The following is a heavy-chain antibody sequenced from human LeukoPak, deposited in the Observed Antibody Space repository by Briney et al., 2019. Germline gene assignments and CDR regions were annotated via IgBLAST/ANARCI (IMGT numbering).Heavy chain of an antibody. CDR1: GYTFTGYY. V-gene: IGHV1-69*05. Sequence: GASVKVSCKASGYTFTGYYMHWVRQAPGQGLEWMGRIIPIFGTANYAQKFQGRVTITTDESTSTAYMELSSLRSEDTAVYYCAVGVAAAGPSLDYWGQGTLVTVSS. D-gene: IGHD6-13*01. J-gene: IGHJ4*02. CDR3: AVGVAAAGPSLDY. CDR2: IIPIFGTA.